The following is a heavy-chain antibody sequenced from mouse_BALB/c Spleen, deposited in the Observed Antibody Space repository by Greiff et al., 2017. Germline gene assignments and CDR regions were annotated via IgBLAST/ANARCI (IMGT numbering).Heavy chain of an antibody. CDR2: ISSGGSYT. Sequence: EVNLVESGGDLVKPGGSLKLSCAASGFTFSSYAMSWVRQTPEKRLEWVATISSGGSYTYYPDSVKGRFTISRDNAKNTLYLQMSSLRSEDTAMYYCARHAQRGYFDYWGQGTTLTVSS. V-gene: IGHV5-9-3*01. CDR1: GFTFSSYA. CDR3: ARHAQRGYFDY. J-gene: IGHJ2*01.